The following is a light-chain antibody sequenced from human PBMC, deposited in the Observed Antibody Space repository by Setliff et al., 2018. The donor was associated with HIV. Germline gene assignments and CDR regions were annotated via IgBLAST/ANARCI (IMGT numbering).Light chain of an antibody. V-gene: IGLV2-14*03. CDR1: SSDVGGYNY. Sequence: QSVLTQPASVSGSPGQSITISCTGTSSDVGGYNYVSWYQQHPGKAPKLMIYDVSNRPSGVSNRFSGSKSGNTASLTISGLQVEDEADYFCSSYSGSSTLVLFGGGTKVTVL. CDR3: SSYSGSSTLVL. J-gene: IGLJ2*01. CDR2: DVS.